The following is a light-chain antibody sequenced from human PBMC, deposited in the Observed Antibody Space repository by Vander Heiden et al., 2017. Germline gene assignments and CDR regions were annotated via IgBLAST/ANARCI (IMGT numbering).Light chain of an antibody. V-gene: IGLV3-27*01. CDR1: VLTKKY. J-gene: IGLJ3*02. CDR3: FCTADNNVGV. Sequence: SYELIQPSSVSVSPGQTARITCSGDVLTKKYGRWFQQKPGQAPVMVIYKDDERPSGIPERFSGSNSGTTVTLTISGAQLDEEADYYCFCTADNNVGVFGGGTKLTVL. CDR2: KDD.